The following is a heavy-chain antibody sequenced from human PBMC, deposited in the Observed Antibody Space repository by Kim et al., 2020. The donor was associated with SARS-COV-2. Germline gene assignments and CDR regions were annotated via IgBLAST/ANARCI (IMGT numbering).Heavy chain of an antibody. J-gene: IGHJ6*02. V-gene: IGHV1-69*13. Sequence: SVKVSCKASGGTFSSYAISWVRQAPGQGLEWMGGIIPIFGTANYAQKFQGRVTITADESTSTAYMELSSLRSEDTAVYYCARDGTTVYGMDVWGQGTTVTVSS. CDR2: IIPIFGTA. D-gene: IGHD4-4*01. CDR3: ARDGTTVYGMDV. CDR1: GGTFSSYA.